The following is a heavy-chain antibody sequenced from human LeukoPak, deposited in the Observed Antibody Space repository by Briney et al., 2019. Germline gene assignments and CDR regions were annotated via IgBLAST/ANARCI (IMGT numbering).Heavy chain of an antibody. V-gene: IGHV3-9*01. CDR3: AKVRGTYSSGYFFDY. Sequence: GRSLRLSCAASGFTFYNYAMHWVRHATGKGLEWLSIISWNSGYIGYADSVKGRFTISRDNAKKSLDLQMNSLRAEDTAFYYCAKVRGTYSSGYFFDYWGQGTLVTVSS. CDR1: GFTFYNYA. D-gene: IGHD6-19*01. J-gene: IGHJ4*02. CDR2: ISWNSGYI.